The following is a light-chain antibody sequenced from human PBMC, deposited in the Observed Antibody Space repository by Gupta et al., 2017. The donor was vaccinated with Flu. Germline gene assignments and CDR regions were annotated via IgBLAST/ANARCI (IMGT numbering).Light chain of an antibody. V-gene: IGKV3-11*01. CDR2: DAS. Sequence: EIVLTQSPATLSLSPGDRATLSCRASQSVGSYLAWYQQKPGQAPRLLIYDASNRAVGTPVRFSGSGTGTDFTLTISRVEPEDFAVYYCQRRSNWPPYTFAQGTKLEIK. CDR1: QSVGSY. CDR3: QRRSNWPPYT. J-gene: IGKJ2*01.